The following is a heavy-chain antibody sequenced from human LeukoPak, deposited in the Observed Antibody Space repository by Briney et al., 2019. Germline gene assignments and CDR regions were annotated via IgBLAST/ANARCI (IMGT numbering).Heavy chain of an antibody. J-gene: IGHJ1*01. D-gene: IGHD2-21*02. CDR2: INPDGRDT. Sequence: GGSLRLSCAASGFNFGSHWMNWVRQAPGKGLEWVAHINPDGRDTYYVDSVKGRFTISRDNAQNSMYLQMNSLRVEDTAVYYCTSWGDTTAEYFQRWGQGTLVTVSS. V-gene: IGHV3-7*01. CDR1: GFNFGSHW. CDR3: TSWGDTTAEYFQR.